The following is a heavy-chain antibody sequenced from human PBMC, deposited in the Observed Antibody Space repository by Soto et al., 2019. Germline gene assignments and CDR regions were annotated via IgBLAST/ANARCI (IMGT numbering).Heavy chain of an antibody. J-gene: IGHJ4*02. CDR1: GDSISRSSFY. CDR3: ARHVSSGSYFDY. V-gene: IGHV4-39*01. CDR2: VYFTGST. Sequence: QLLLQESGPGLVKPSETLSLTCTVSGDSISRSSFYWGWIRQPPGKGLECIGIVYFTGSTNYNPSLKSRVTMSVDKSKYQFYLKLSAVTAAATAVYDCARHVSSGSYFDYWGQGTLVTVSS. D-gene: IGHD6-19*01.